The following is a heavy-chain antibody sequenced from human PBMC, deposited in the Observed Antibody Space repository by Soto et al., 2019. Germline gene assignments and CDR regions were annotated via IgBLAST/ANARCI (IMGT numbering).Heavy chain of an antibody. Sequence: ASVKVSCKDPGNTFTTYYMHWVRQAPGQGLEWMGIINPSGGSTTYAQKFQGRVTMTSDTSTSTVHMELSSLSSEDTAVYYCAVPTSGSYHHAVRYWGQGTLVTVSS. CDR1: GNTFTTYY. CDR2: INPSGGST. V-gene: IGHV1-46*01. CDR3: AVPTSGSYHHAVRY. J-gene: IGHJ4*02. D-gene: IGHD1-26*01.